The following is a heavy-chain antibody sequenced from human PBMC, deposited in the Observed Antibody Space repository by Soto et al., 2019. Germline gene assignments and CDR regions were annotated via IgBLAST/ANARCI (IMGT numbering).Heavy chain of an antibody. D-gene: IGHD3-16*01. CDR2: LSSDGFGA. V-gene: IGHV3-74*03. Sequence: LRLSCAASDFSLSPYWMHWVRQVPGRGLEWVARLSSDGFGAAYADSVKGRFFISRDIARNTLSLQMNSLRADDTAVYYCARDLGGPDYWGRGTSVTVS. CDR3: ARDLGGPDY. CDR1: DFSLSPYW. J-gene: IGHJ4*02.